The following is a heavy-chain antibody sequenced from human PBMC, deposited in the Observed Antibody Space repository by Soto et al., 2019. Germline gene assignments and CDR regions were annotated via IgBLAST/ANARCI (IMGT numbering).Heavy chain of an antibody. J-gene: IGHJ6*03. D-gene: IGHD3-16*01. CDR3: AAAVPAEYVFPYYDMDV. CDR1: GASISSYH. Sequence: QVQLQESGPGLVKPSETLSLTCTVSGASISSYHWSWIRQTPGKGLEWIGYIYYSGSANYNPSLTSRVTFSVDTSKNQVSLKLSSVTAADTGVYYCAAAVPAEYVFPYYDMDVWGKGTTVTVSS. V-gene: IGHV4-59*01. CDR2: IYYSGSA.